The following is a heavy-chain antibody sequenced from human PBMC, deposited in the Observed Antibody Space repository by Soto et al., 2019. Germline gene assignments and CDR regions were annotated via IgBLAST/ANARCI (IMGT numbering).Heavy chain of an antibody. CDR2: ITFSGNTV. CDR3: ARVSATGWHVNGRDYFDH. CDR1: GFTFSDSY. Sequence: GGSLRLSCAASGFTFSDSYMSWIRQAPGKGLEWISYITFSGNTVYYADSLKGRFTISRDNAKNSLYLQMSDLRAADTAVYYCARVSATGWHVNGRDYFDHWGLGTLVTVSS. D-gene: IGHD6-19*01. V-gene: IGHV3-11*01. J-gene: IGHJ4*02.